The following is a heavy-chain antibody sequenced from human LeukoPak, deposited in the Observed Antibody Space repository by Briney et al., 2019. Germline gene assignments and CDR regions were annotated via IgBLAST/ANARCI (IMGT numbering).Heavy chain of an antibody. Sequence: GGSLRLSCAASGFTFSTYWMTWVRQAPGKGLEWVANIKQDGSEKNYVDSVKGRFTISRDNAKNSLYLQMNSLRAEDTAVYYCARGFVWFGIDYWSQGTLVTVSS. V-gene: IGHV3-7*01. CDR2: IKQDGSEK. CDR1: GFTFSTYW. CDR3: ARGFVWFGIDY. J-gene: IGHJ4*02. D-gene: IGHD3-10*01.